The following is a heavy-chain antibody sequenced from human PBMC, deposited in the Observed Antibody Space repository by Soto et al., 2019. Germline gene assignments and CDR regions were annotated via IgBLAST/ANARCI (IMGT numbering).Heavy chain of an antibody. CDR3: ARASSSSSAADY. CDR2: IYDSESA. Sequence: QVQLQESGPGRVKPSQTLSLTCSVSGESISSGGYYWSWIRHHPGKGLEWIGYIYDSESAYYTPSLKRRVTISMDTSKNHFAMRLSSVTAADTAVYYCARASSSSSAADYWGQGTLATVSS. D-gene: IGHD6-6*01. V-gene: IGHV4-31*03. J-gene: IGHJ4*02. CDR1: GESISSGGYY.